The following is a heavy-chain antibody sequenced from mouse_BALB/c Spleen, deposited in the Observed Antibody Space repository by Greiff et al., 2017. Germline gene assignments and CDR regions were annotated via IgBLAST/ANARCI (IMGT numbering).Heavy chain of an antibody. V-gene: IGHV2-9*02. CDR2: IWAGGST. J-gene: IGHJ2*01. Sequence: VQRVESGPGLVAPSQSLSITCTVSGFSLTSYGVHWVRQPPGKGLEWLGVIWAGGSTNYNSALMSRLSISKDNSKSQVFLKMNSLQTDDTAMYYCATNYGYDLYYFDYWGQGTTLTVSS. CDR1: GFSLTSYG. CDR3: ATNYGYDLYYFDY. D-gene: IGHD2-2*01.